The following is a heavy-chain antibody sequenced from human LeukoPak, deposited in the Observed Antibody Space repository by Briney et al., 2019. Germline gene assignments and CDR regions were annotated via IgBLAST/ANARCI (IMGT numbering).Heavy chain of an antibody. Sequence: ASVKVSCKASGYTFTGYYVHWVRQAPGQGLEWMGRINPNSGGTNYAQKFQGRVTMTRDTSISTAYMELSRLRSDDTAVYYCARIRVGAPLVSDYWGQGTLVTVSS. CDR2: INPNSGGT. CDR1: GYTFTGYY. V-gene: IGHV1-2*06. J-gene: IGHJ4*02. D-gene: IGHD1-26*01. CDR3: ARIRVGAPLVSDY.